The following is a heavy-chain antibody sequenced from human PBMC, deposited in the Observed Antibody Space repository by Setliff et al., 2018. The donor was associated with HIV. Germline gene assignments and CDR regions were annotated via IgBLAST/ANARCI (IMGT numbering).Heavy chain of an antibody. J-gene: IGHJ6*02. CDR2: IYYTGAT. CDR3: ARDKRASFDGLDV. V-gene: IGHV4-59*02. D-gene: IGHD1-1*01. Sequence: SETLSLTCTVSGASVSNHYWSWIRQLPGKGLELIGYIYYTGATNYNPSLKSRLTISLDTSKRQFSLKLSSVTAADTAVYYCARDKRASFDGLDVWGQGTTVTVSS. CDR1: GASVSNHY.